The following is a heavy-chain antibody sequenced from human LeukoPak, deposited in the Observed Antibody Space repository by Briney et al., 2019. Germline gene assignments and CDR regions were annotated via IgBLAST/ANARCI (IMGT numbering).Heavy chain of an antibody. CDR3: ARDLSGYGYDLDY. CDR1: GGTFSSYA. D-gene: IGHD5-18*01. CDR2: IIPILGIA. J-gene: IGHJ4*02. Sequence: SVKVSCKASGGTFSSYAISWVRQAPGQGLEWMGRIIPILGIANYAQKFQGRVTINADRSTSTAYMELSSLRSEDTAVYYCARDLSGYGYDLDYWGQGTLVTVSS. V-gene: IGHV1-69*04.